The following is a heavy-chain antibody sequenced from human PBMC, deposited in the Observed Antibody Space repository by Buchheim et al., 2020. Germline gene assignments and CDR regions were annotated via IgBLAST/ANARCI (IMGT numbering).Heavy chain of an antibody. CDR1: GFTFSSYS. CDR2: ISSSSSYI. J-gene: IGHJ4*02. CDR3: AARLGWQLTPIDY. D-gene: IGHD5-12*01. Sequence: EVQLVESGGGLVKPGGSLRLSCAASGFTFSSYSMNWVRQAPGKGLEWVSSISSSSSYIYYADSVKGRLTISRDKAKNSLYLQMNSLRAEDTAVYYCAARLGWQLTPIDYWGQGTL. V-gene: IGHV3-21*01.